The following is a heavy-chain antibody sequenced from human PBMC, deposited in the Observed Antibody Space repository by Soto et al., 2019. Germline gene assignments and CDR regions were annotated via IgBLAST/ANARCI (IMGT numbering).Heavy chain of an antibody. V-gene: IGHV4-59*01. J-gene: IGHJ4*02. CDR1: GGSISSYY. CDR2: IYYSGST. D-gene: IGHD2-15*01. Sequence: PSETLSLTCTFSGGSISSYYWSLIRQPPGKGLEWIGYIYYSGSTNYNPSLKSRVTISVDTSKNQFSLKLSSVTAADTAVYYCASVEGYCSGGSCYDSLKFDYWGQGTLVTVSS. CDR3: ASVEGYCSGGSCYDSLKFDY.